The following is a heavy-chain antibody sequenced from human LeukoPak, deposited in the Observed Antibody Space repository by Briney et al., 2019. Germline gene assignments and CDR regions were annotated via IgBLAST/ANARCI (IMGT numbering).Heavy chain of an antibody. CDR1: GGSFSGYY. CDR3: ARIHDYGRPFDY. V-gene: IGHV4-34*01. D-gene: IGHD4-17*01. Sequence: SETLSLTCAVYGGSFSGYYWSWIRQPTGKGLEWIGEINHSGSTNYNPSLKSRVTISVDTSKNQFSLKLSSVTAADTAVYYCARIHDYGRPFDYWGQGTLVTVSS. J-gene: IGHJ4*02. CDR2: INHSGST.